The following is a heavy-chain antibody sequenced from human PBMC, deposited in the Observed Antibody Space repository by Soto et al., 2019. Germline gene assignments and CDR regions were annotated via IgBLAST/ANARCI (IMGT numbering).Heavy chain of an antibody. CDR2: IYYSGST. V-gene: IGHV4-39*01. Sequence: SETLSLTCTVSGGSISSSSYYWGWIRQPPGKGLEWIGSIYYSGSTYYNPSLKSRVTISVDTSKNQFSLKLSSVTAADTAVYYCATAAGGSTGTTSYGFDYWGQGTLVTVSS. CDR3: ATAAGGSTGTTSYGFDY. CDR1: GGSISSSSYY. D-gene: IGHD1-1*01. J-gene: IGHJ4*02.